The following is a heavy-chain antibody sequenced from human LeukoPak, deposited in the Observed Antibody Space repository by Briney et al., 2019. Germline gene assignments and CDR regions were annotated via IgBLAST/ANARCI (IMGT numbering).Heavy chain of an antibody. J-gene: IGHJ4*02. D-gene: IGHD1-26*01. CDR2: MYYSGST. Sequence: SETLSLTCAVSGDSIRSYYGKWVRQPPGKGLEWIGYMYYSGSTNYNPSLKSRVTISGDTSNNQFSLKLNSVTAADTAVYYCGGGGTYSQFDYWGQGTLVTVSS. CDR1: GDSIRSYY. V-gene: IGHV4-59*01. CDR3: GGGGTYSQFDY.